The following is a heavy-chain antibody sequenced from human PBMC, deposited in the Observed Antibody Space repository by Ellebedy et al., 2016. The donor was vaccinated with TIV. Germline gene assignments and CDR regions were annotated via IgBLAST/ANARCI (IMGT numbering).Heavy chain of an antibody. CDR2: VSYNGNT. Sequence: MPSETLSLTCVVSGGSITSSLYYWGWIRQRPGKGLEWIGSVSYNGNTYYNPSLKSRVTMSVDTSKNQFSLNLYSLIAADTAVYYCGINGQALWNWYFDLWGRGTLVTVSS. CDR3: GINGQALWNWYFDL. V-gene: IGHV4-39*01. CDR1: GGSITSSLYY. D-gene: IGHD1-1*01. J-gene: IGHJ2*01.